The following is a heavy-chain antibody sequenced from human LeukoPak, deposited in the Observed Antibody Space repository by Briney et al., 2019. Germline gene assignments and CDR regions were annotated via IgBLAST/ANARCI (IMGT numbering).Heavy chain of an antibody. J-gene: IGHJ4*02. D-gene: IGHD3-22*01. CDR2: IWYDGSNK. CDR1: GFTFSSYG. Sequence: GGSLRLSCAVSGFTFSSYGMHWVRQAPGKGLEWVAVIWYDGSNKYYADSVKGRFTISRDNSKNTLYLQMNSLRAEDTAVYYCAKDRSDSSGYPLDYWGQGTLVTVSS. CDR3: AKDRSDSSGYPLDY. V-gene: IGHV3-33*06.